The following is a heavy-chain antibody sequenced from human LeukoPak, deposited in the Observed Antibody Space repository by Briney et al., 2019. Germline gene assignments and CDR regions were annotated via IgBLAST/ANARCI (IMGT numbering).Heavy chain of an antibody. CDR1: GGTFSSYA. CDR2: IIPILGIA. J-gene: IGHJ6*03. CDR3: ASSRLPEDIVVVPAANDYYYYMDV. V-gene: IGHV1-69*04. D-gene: IGHD2-2*01. Sequence: SVKVSCKASGGTFSSYAISWVRQAPGQGLEWMGRIIPILGIANYAQKFQGRVAITADESTSTAYMELSSLRSEDTAVYYCASSRLPEDIVVVPAANDYYYYMDVWGKGTTVTVSS.